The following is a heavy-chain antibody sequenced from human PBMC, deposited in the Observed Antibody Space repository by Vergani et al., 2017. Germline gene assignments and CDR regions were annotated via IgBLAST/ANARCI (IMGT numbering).Heavy chain of an antibody. CDR3: ARFVVVVAATYNYIDV. V-gene: IGHV5-51*01. J-gene: IGHJ6*03. CDR2: IYPGDSDT. D-gene: IGHD2-15*01. CDR1: GYSFTSYW. Sequence: EVQLVQSGAEVKKPGESLKISCKGSGYSFTSYWIGWVRQMPGKGLEWMGIIYPGDSDTRYSPSFQGQVTISADKSISTAYLQWSSLKASDTAMYYCARFVVVVAATYNYIDVWGKGTTVTVSS.